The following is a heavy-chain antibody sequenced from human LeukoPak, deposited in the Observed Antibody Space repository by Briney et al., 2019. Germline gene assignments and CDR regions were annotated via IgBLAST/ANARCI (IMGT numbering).Heavy chain of an antibody. CDR3: ARMGFINDFWSGYAFDI. Sequence: SETLSLTCAVYGGSFSGYYWSWIRQPPGKGLEWIGEINHSGSTNYNPSLKSRVTISVDTSKNQFSLKLSSVTAADTAVYYCARMGFINDFWSGYAFDIWGQGTMVTVSS. CDR2: INHSGST. V-gene: IGHV4-34*01. CDR1: GGSFSGYY. J-gene: IGHJ3*02. D-gene: IGHD3-3*01.